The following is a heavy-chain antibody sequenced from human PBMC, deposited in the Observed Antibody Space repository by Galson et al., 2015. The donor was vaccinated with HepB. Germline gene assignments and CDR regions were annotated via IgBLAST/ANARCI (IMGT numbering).Heavy chain of an antibody. CDR1: GYTLTELS. Sequence: SVKVSCKVSGYTLTELSMHWVRQAPGKGLEWMGGFDPEDGETVYAQKYHGRVTMTEDTSTETAYMELSSLRSEDTAVYYCATDSVTTQYYYYGMDVWGQGTTVTVSS. CDR3: ATDSVTTQYYYYGMDV. D-gene: IGHD4-17*01. CDR2: FDPEDGET. V-gene: IGHV1-24*01. J-gene: IGHJ6*02.